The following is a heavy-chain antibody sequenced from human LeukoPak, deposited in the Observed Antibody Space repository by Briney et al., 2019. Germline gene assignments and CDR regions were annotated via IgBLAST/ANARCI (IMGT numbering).Heavy chain of an antibody. V-gene: IGHV1-2*02. CDR2: INPSSGGT. D-gene: IGHD6-13*01. CDR3: ASNIAAAGPNPYYYYGMDG. Sequence: GSVKVSCKASGYTFTGYDMHWVRQAPGQGLEWMGWINPSSGGTTYAQQFTGRFTMTRDRSMTTAYIGLSRLRSDDTAVNYCASNIAAAGPNPYYYYGMDGWSQGTTVTVSS. CDR1: GYTFTGYD. J-gene: IGHJ6*02.